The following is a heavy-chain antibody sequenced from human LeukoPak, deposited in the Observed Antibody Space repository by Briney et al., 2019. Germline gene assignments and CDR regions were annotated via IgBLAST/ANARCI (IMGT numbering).Heavy chain of an antibody. J-gene: IGHJ4*02. Sequence: PGGSLRLFCAASGFTFSSYGMHWVRQAPGKGLEWVAVISYDGSNKYYADSVKGRFTISRDNSKNTLYLQMNSLRAEDTAVYYCAKFPSGSYYYWGQGTLVTVSS. D-gene: IGHD1-26*01. CDR1: GFTFSSYG. CDR3: AKFPSGSYYY. CDR2: ISYDGSNK. V-gene: IGHV3-30*18.